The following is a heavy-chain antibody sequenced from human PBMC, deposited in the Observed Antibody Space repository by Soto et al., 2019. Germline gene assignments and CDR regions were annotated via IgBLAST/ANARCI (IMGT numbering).Heavy chain of an antibody. CDR1: GGSINDYY. CDR2: MYYSETT. Sequence: SETLSLTCTVSGGSINDYYWSWIRQTQGKGLEWVGFMYYSETTKYNPSLKGRVNMSLDTSKNQVSLHLQSVTAADTSVYYCARANSSTWYKLEYKWFDPWGQGTLVTVSS. V-gene: IGHV4-59*01. CDR3: ARANSSTWYKLEYKWFDP. J-gene: IGHJ5*02. D-gene: IGHD6-13*01.